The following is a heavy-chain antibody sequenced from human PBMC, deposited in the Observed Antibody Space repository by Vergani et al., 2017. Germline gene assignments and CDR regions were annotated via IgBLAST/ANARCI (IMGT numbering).Heavy chain of an antibody. CDR2: ISYDGSNK. CDR1: GFTFSSYG. J-gene: IGHJ4*02. Sequence: QVQLVESGGGVVQPGRSLRLSCAASGFTFSSYGMHWVRQAPGKGLEWVAVISYDGSNKDYADSVKGRFTISRDNSKNTLYLQMNSLRAEDTAVYYCAKDPSPLLNSFDYGGQGTLVTVSS. V-gene: IGHV3-30*18. CDR3: AKDPSPLLNSFDY. D-gene: IGHD2-15*01.